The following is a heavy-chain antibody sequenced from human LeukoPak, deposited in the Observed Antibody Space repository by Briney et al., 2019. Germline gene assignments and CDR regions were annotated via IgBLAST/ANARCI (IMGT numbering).Heavy chain of an antibody. V-gene: IGHV1-18*04. CDR2: ISGDNGDT. Sequence: VASVKVSCKASGYTFTGYYLHWVRQAPGQGLEWMGWISGDNGDTNYAQKLQGRVTMTTDTSTSTAYMELRSLRYDDTAVYYCARDRYGVRSGSCDYWGQGTLVTVSS. CDR3: ARDRYGVRSGSCDY. J-gene: IGHJ4*02. CDR1: GYTFTGYY. D-gene: IGHD1-26*01.